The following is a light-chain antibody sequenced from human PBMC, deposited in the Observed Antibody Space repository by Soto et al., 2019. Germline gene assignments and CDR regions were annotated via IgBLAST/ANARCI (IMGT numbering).Light chain of an antibody. CDR3: QQYGSSGT. Sequence: EIVLTQSTGTMSLSPGERATLSCSASQSVSNNYLAWYQQKPGQAPRLLIYGASNRATGIPDRLSGSGSGTDFSLTSSRLEPEAFAVYYCQQYGSSGTFGTETKVEIK. J-gene: IGKJ1*01. CDR1: QSVSNNY. V-gene: IGKV3-20*01. CDR2: GAS.